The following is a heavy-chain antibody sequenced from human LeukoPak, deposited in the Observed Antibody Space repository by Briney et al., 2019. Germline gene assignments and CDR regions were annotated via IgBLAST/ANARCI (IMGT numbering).Heavy chain of an antibody. Sequence: GGSLRLSCAASGFTFSSYAMSWVRQAPGKGLEWVSAISGSGGSTYYADSVKGRFTISRDNSKDTLYLQMNSLRAEDTAVYYCAKGVDYYDSSGSGYWGQGTLVTVSS. V-gene: IGHV3-23*01. CDR1: GFTFSSYA. D-gene: IGHD3-22*01. CDR2: ISGSGGST. CDR3: AKGVDYYDSSGSGY. J-gene: IGHJ4*02.